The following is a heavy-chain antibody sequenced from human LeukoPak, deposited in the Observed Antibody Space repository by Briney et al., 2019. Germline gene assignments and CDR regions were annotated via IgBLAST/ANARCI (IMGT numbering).Heavy chain of an antibody. V-gene: IGHV3-30*03. CDR3: ARSGYSGYGESDY. D-gene: IGHD5-12*01. Sequence: GGSLRLSCAASGFTFSSYALHWVRQAPGKGLEWVAVISSDGSDKYYADSVRGRFTISRDNSRNTLHLQMNSLRAEDTAVYYCARSGYSGYGESDYWGQGTLVTVSS. J-gene: IGHJ4*02. CDR2: ISSDGSDK. CDR1: GFTFSSYA.